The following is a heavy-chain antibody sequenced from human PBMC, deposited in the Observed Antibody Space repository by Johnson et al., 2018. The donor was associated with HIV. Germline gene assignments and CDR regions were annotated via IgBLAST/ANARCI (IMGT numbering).Heavy chain of an antibody. V-gene: IGHV3-7*01. CDR1: GFTFSAYW. Sequence: VQLVESGGGLVQPGGSLRLSCAASGFTFSAYWMTWVRQAPGKGLEWVAKIKQDGRAKYYADSVRGRFTISRDNAKNSLYLQMNSLRGEDTAVYYCAKALWLAEKWVALDIGGQGKRVSFSS. D-gene: IGHD6-19*01. CDR2: IKQDGRAK. CDR3: AKALWLAEKWVALDI. J-gene: IGHJ3*02.